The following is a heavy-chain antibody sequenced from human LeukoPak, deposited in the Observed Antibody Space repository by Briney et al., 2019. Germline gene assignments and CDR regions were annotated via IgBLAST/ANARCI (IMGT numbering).Heavy chain of an antibody. CDR2: VFTSGTT. CDR1: GGSISSYS. Sequence: SETLSLTCTVSGGSISSYSWSWIRKPAGKGLEWIGRVFTSGTTNYNPSLKSRVTMSLDTSKDQFSLKLSSVTAADTAVYYCAREQYGSVPKLDPWGQGTLVTVSS. CDR3: AREQYGSVPKLDP. J-gene: IGHJ5*02. V-gene: IGHV4-4*07. D-gene: IGHD3-10*01.